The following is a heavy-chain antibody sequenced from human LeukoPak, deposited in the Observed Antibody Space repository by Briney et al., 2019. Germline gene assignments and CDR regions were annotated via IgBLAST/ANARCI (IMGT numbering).Heavy chain of an antibody. V-gene: IGHV3-23*01. CDR3: AKGGKSGPANFDY. CDR1: GFTFSNYA. D-gene: IGHD3-3*01. Sequence: GGSLRLSCAASGFTFSNYAMSWVRQAPGKGLEWVSAISGSGGTTYYADSVKGRFTISRDNSKNTLYLQMNSLRAEDTAVYYCAKGGKSGPANFDYWGQGTLVTVSS. CDR2: ISGSGGTT. J-gene: IGHJ4*02.